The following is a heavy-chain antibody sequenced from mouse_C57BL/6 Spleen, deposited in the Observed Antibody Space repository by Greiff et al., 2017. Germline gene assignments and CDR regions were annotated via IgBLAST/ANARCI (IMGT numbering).Heavy chain of an antibody. V-gene: IGHV1-54*01. J-gene: IGHJ2*01. CDR2: INPGSGGT. CDR1: GYAFTNYL. CDR3: ARRKQRSLSFFDY. Sequence: VQLQQSGAELVRPGTSVKVSCKASGYAFTNYLIEWVKQRPGQGLEWIGVINPGSGGTNYNEKFKGKATLTADKSSSTAYMQLSSLTSEDSAVYVYARRKQRSLSFFDYWGQGTTLTVSS. D-gene: IGHD6-2*01.